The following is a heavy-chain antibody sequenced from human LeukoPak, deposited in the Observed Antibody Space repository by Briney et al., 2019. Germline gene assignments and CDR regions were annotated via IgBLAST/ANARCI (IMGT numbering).Heavy chain of an antibody. D-gene: IGHD5-18*01. CDR3: AREAGIPPSTQQWPTSVDY. CDR2: IKQDGSEK. CDR1: GFTFSSSW. J-gene: IGHJ4*02. V-gene: IGHV3-7*05. Sequence: GGSLRLSCVASGFTFSSSWMSWVRQAPGKGLEWVANIKQDGSEKYCVDSVKGRLTISRDNAKNSLYLQMNSLRAEDTAVYYCAREAGIPPSTQQWPTSVDYWGQGTLVTVSS.